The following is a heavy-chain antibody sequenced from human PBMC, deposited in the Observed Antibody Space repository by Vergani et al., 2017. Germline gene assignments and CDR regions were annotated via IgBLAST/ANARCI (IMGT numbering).Heavy chain of an antibody. J-gene: IGHJ6*02. D-gene: IGHD2-2*01. Sequence: QLQLQESGPGLVKPSETLSLTCTVSGGSISSSSYYWGWIRQPPGKGLEWIGSSYYSGSTYYNPSLKRRVTISVDTSKNQFSLKLSSVTAADTAVYYCARQASVPAAISYYGIDVWGQGTTVTVSS. CDR3: ARQASVPAAISYYGIDV. V-gene: IGHV4-39*01. CDR2: SYYSGST. CDR1: GGSISSSSYY.